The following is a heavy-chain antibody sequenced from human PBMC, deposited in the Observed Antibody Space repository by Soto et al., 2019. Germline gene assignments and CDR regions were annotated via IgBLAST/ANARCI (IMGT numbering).Heavy chain of an antibody. CDR3: AAGGGLPRYY. CDR1: GGSISRYY. J-gene: IGHJ4*02. V-gene: IGHV4-59*12. Sequence: SETLSLTCTVSGGSISRYYWSWIQQTPGKGLEWIGYLYNTGSTYYNPSLKSRVTISVDRSKNQFSLKLSSVTAADTAVYYCAAGGGLPRYYWGQGTLVTVSS. CDR2: LYNTGST. D-gene: IGHD5-12*01.